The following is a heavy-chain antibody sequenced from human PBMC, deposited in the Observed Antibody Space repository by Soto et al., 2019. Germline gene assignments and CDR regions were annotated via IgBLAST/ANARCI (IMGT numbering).Heavy chain of an antibody. V-gene: IGHV3-30-3*01. CDR3: AREILVPAAFDAFDI. Sequence: GGSLRLSCAASGFTFSSYAMHWVRQAPGKGLEWVAVISYDGSKKYYADSVKGRFTISRDNAKNTLYLQMNSLRVEDTALYYCAREILVPAAFDAFDIWGQGTMVTVS. CDR1: GFTFSSYA. J-gene: IGHJ3*02. CDR2: ISYDGSKK. D-gene: IGHD2-2*01.